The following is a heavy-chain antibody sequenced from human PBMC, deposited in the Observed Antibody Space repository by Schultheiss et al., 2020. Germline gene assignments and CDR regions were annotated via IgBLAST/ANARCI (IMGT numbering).Heavy chain of an antibody. CDR2: INHSGST. CDR3: ARAGSAYDSNWFDP. D-gene: IGHD5-12*01. J-gene: IGHJ5*02. Sequence: GSLRLSCAASGFTFSSYSMNWVRQAPGKGLEWIGEINHSGSTNYNPSLKSRVTISVDTSKNQFSLKLSSVTAADTAVYYCARAGSAYDSNWFDPWGQGTQVTVSS. V-gene: IGHV4-34*01. CDR1: GFTFSSYS.